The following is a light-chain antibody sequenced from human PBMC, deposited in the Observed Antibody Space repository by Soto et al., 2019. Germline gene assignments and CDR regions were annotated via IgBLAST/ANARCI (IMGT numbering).Light chain of an antibody. Sequence: DIQMTQSPSDMSASVGDRVTITCRASQDISNFLVWFQQKPGKAPKLLIYAASSLQSGVPSRFSGSGSGTDFTLTISSLQPEDFATYYCQQSYSTPLTFGQVTNVDI. V-gene: IGKV1-39*01. CDR1: QDISNF. CDR2: AAS. CDR3: QQSYSTPLT. J-gene: IGKJ1*01.